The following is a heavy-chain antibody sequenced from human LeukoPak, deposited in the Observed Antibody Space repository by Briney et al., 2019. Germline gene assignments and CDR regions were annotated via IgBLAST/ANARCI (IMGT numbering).Heavy chain of an antibody. CDR1: GGSLSGYY. J-gene: IGHJ5*02. Sequence: WEALSLTRAVYGGSLSGYYWSWIRQPPGKGLEWIGEINHRGSTNYNPSLKSRVTISVDTSKNQFSLKLSSVTAADTAVYYCARGKYSSSWYGIFSRWFDPWGQGTLVTVSS. CDR3: ARGKYSSSWYGIFSRWFDP. V-gene: IGHV4-34*01. D-gene: IGHD6-13*01. CDR2: INHRGST.